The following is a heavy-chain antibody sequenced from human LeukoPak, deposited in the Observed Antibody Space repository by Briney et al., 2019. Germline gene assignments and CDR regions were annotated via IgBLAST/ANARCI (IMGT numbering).Heavy chain of an antibody. CDR3: ARRDCSGGSCYSSSYYYYYYYMDV. CDR1: GGSFSGYY. J-gene: IGHJ6*03. CDR2: INHSGST. D-gene: IGHD2-15*01. Sequence: SETLSLTCAVYGGSFSGYYWSWIRQPPGKGLEWIGEINHSGSTNYNPSLKSRVTISVDTSKNQFSLKLSSVTAADTAVYYCARRDCSGGSCYSSSYYYYYYYMDVWGKGTTVTVSS. V-gene: IGHV4-34*01.